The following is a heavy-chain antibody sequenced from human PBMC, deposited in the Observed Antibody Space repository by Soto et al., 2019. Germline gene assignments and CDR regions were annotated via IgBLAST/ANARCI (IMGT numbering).Heavy chain of an antibody. CDR3: ARREIQGPIDY. J-gene: IGHJ4*02. D-gene: IGHD1-26*01. Sequence: QVQLQESGPGLVKPSDTLSLTCAVSGYSISSSNWWGWIRQPPGKGLEWIGYIYYSGTTYYNPSLKSRVTMSLDTSKNQFSLKLTAVTAVDTAVYYCARREIQGPIDYWGQGTLVTVSS. CDR2: IYYSGTT. CDR1: GYSISSSNW. V-gene: IGHV4-28*01.